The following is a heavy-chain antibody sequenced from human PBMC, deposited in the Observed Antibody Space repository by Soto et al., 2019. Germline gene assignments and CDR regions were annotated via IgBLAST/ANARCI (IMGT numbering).Heavy chain of an antibody. CDR2: IGASGGST. CDR1: GFTFSSSA. Sequence: EVQLLESGGGLVQPGGSLRLSCAASGFTFSSSAMSWVRQAPGKGLEWVSAIGASGGSTYYADSVKGRFTISRDNSKTTLFLQMNSLRAGDTAVYYCAKVGGGGTWANPFDYWGQGTLVTVSS. CDR3: AKVGGGGTWANPFDY. J-gene: IGHJ4*02. D-gene: IGHD3-16*01. V-gene: IGHV3-23*01.